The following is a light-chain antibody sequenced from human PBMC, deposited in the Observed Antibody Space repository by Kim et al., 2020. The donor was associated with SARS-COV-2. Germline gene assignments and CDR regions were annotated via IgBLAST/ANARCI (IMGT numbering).Light chain of an antibody. CDR3: QQYSSSPAT. V-gene: IGKV3-20*01. CDR2: GAA. CDR1: RQGSSSY. J-gene: IGKJ1*01. Sequence: SPGERTTPPCSTGRQGSSSYFAGYQQKHGHAPRLLIYGAASRATGIPERFSGSGSGTDFTLTITRLEPEDFAVYYCQQYSSSPATFGQGTKVDIK.